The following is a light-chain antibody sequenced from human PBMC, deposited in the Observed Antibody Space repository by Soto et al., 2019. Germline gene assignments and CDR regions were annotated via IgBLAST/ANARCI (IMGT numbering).Light chain of an antibody. CDR3: QQYNNFIT. CDR1: QSVSSSN. V-gene: IGKV3-15*01. Sequence: EIVMTQSPATLSLSPGERATLSCRASQSVSSSNLAWYQQKPGQAPRLLIYGASTRATGIPARFSGSGSGTEFTLTISSLQSEDFAVYYCQQYNNFITFGQGTRLEI. CDR2: GAS. J-gene: IGKJ5*01.